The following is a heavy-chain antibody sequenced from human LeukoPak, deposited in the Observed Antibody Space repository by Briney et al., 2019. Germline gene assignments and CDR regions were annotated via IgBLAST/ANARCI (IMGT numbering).Heavy chain of an antibody. CDR2: IKSKTDGETT. V-gene: IGHV3-15*01. J-gene: IGHJ4*02. D-gene: IGHD5-18*01. Sequence: GGSLRLSCAASGFTFNYAWMSWVRQAAGKGLEWVGRIKSKTDGETTDYAAPVKGRFPISRDDSKNTLYLQMNSLKTEDTALYYCTTAPSGYAYMNGWHLDYWGQGALVTVSS. CDR3: TTAPSGYAYMNGWHLDY. CDR1: GFTFNYAW.